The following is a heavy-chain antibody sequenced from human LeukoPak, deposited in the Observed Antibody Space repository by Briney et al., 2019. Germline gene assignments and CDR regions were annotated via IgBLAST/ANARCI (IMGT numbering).Heavy chain of an antibody. V-gene: IGHV4-39*07. CDR2: IFYSGST. J-gene: IGHJ4*02. CDR1: GGSISSSRYN. Sequence: SETLSLTCSVSGGSISSSRYNWGWIRQPPGKGLEWIGSIFYSGSTYYNPSLKSRVSMSVDTSKNQFSLKLSSVTAADTAVYYCAREGYSPGQHPFDYWGQGTLVTVSS. D-gene: IGHD5-18*01. CDR3: AREGYSPGQHPFDY.